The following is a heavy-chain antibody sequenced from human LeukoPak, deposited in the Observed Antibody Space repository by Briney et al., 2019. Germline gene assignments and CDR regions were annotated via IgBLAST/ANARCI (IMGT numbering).Heavy chain of an antibody. V-gene: IGHV3-23*01. D-gene: IGHD1-1*01. J-gene: IGHJ4*02. CDR1: GFTFSHFA. CDR3: AKDGQADWNPNY. CDR2: IGGSGVTT. Sequence: GGSLRLSCAASGFTFSHFAMSWVRQAPGKGLRWVSGIGGSGVTTYYADSVKGRFTISRDNSKNTLYLQMDSLRAEDTAVYFCAKDGQADWNPNYWGQGTLVTVSS.